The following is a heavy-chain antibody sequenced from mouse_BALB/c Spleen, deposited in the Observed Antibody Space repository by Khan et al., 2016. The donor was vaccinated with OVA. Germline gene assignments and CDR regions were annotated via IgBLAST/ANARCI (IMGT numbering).Heavy chain of an antibody. J-gene: IGHJ2*01. Sequence: VQLQQSGPELEKPGASVKISCKASGYSFTGYFMNWVMQSHGKSLEWIGRINPHIGETFYNQKFKDKATLTVDESSTTAHMELRSLSSEDSAVYYCARKNGSDFDYWGQGTTLTVSS. D-gene: IGHD1-1*01. V-gene: IGHV1-20*02. CDR2: INPHIGET. CDR1: GYSFTGYF. CDR3: ARKNGSDFDY.